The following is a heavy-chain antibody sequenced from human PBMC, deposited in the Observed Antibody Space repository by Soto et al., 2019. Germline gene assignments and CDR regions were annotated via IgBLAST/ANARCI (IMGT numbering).Heavy chain of an antibody. D-gene: IGHD4-17*01. CDR1: GFTFSSYG. CDR2: ISYDGSNK. V-gene: IGHV3-30*03. CDR3: ATLTTVTTPQGGYFDY. J-gene: IGHJ4*02. Sequence: GGSLRLSCAAPGFTFSSYGMHWVRQAPGKGLEWVAVISYDGSNKYYADSVKGRFTISRDNSKNTLYLQMNSLRAEDTAVYYCATLTTVTTPQGGYFDYWGQGTLVTVSS.